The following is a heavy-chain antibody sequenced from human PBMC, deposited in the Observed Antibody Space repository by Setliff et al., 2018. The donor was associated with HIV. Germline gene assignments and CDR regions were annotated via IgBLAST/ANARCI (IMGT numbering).Heavy chain of an antibody. CDR1: GFTFSDYY. CDR2: ISSSGSTI. Sequence: PGGSLRLSCAASGFTFSDYYMSWIRQAPGKGLEWVSYISSSGSTIYYADSVKGRFTISRKNSNNTLYLQMNRLRAEDTAVYYCAREEISYYFDYWGQGTLVTVSS. V-gene: IGHV3-11*04. J-gene: IGHJ4*02. CDR3: AREEISYYFDY.